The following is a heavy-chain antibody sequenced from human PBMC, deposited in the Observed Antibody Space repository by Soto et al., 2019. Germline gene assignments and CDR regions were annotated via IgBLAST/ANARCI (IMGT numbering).Heavy chain of an antibody. Sequence: EVQLVESGGGLVQPGGSLKLSCAASGFTFSGSAMHWVRQASGKGLEWVGRVRSKANNYATAYAASVQGRFTISRDDAKNRAHLQMNSLKTEDTAGYYCTPMRVLSGDYVLFGYWGQGTLGTVSS. CDR3: TPMRVLSGDYVLFGY. V-gene: IGHV3-73*02. CDR2: VRSKANNYAT. CDR1: GFTFSGSA. J-gene: IGHJ4*02. D-gene: IGHD4-17*01.